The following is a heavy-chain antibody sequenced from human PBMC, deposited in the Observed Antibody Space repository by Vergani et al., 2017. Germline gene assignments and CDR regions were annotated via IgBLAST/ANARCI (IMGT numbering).Heavy chain of an antibody. CDR1: GYTFTSYA. Sequence: QVQLVQSGAEVKKPGASVKVSCKASGYTFTSYAMHWVRQAPGQRLEWMGWINAGNGNTKYSQKFQGRVTMTRDTSASTAYMERSSLRSEDTAVYYCARGDGYCSSTSCYYWFDPWGQGTLVTVSS. CDR3: ARGDGYCSSTSCYYWFDP. V-gene: IGHV1-3*01. CDR2: INAGNGNT. D-gene: IGHD2-2*01. J-gene: IGHJ5*02.